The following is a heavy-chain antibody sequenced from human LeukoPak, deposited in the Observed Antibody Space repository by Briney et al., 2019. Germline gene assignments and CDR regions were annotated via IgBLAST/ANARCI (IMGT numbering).Heavy chain of an antibody. CDR2: INSDGSST. CDR3: ARVYGSGYYYDWFDP. CDR1: GFTFSGYG. Sequence: PGGPLRLSFAASGFTFSGYGRHGVPQAPGKGLVWFPRINSDGSSTSYADSVKGRFTISRDNAKNTLYLQMNSLRVEDTAVYYCARVYGSGYYYDWFDPWGQGTLVTVSS. D-gene: IGHD3-22*01. V-gene: IGHV3-74*01. J-gene: IGHJ5*02.